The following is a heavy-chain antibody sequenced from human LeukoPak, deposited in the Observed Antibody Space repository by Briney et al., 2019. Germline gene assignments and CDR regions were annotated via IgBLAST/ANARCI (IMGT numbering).Heavy chain of an antibody. CDR2: IYHSGSA. J-gene: IGHJ4*02. CDR1: SYSISSGYY. D-gene: IGHD4-17*01. V-gene: IGHV4-38-2*01. CDR3: ARGQTVTWEFDY. Sequence: SETLSLTCAVSSYSISSGYYWGWIRQPPGKGLEWIGSIYHSGSAYYNPSLKSRVTVSVDTSKNQFSLKLSSVTAADTAVYYCARGQTVTWEFDYWGQGTLVTVSS.